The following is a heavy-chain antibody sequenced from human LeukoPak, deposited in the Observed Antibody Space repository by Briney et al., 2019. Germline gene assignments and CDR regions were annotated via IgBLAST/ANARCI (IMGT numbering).Heavy chain of an antibody. CDR2: IKQDGSKK. D-gene: IGHD6-19*01. J-gene: IGHJ4*02. CDR1: GFPFSSYW. Sequence: PGGSLRLSCVASGFPFSSYWMTWVRQAPGKGLEWVANIKQDGSKKSYVDSVKGRFTISRDNAKNSLYLQMNSLRAEDTAIYYCARHGYTSGWVRSWGQGTLVTVST. CDR3: ARHGYTSGWVRS. V-gene: IGHV3-7*01.